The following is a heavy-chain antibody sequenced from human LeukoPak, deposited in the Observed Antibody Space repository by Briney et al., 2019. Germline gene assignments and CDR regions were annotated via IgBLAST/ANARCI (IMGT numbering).Heavy chain of an antibody. CDR2: IWYDGSNK. CDR1: GFTFSSYG. CDR3: AKGRYDYVWGSYEPAFDY. V-gene: IGHV3-33*06. J-gene: IGHJ4*02. D-gene: IGHD3-16*01. Sequence: GGSLRLSCAASGFTFSSYGMHWVRQAPGKGLEWVAVIWYDGSNKYYADSVKGRFTISRDNSKNTLYLQMNSLRAEDTAVYYCAKGRYDYVWGSYEPAFDYWGQGTLVTVSS.